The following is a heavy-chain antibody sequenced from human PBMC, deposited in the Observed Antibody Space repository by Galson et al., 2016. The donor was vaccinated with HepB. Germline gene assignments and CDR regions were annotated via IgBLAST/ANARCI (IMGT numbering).Heavy chain of an antibody. CDR1: GGSFSGSY. V-gene: IGHV4-34*01. CDR3: ARQDTNGFTPNDPFDI. D-gene: IGHD2-8*01. CDR2: INPSGST. J-gene: IGHJ3*02. Sequence: SETLSLTCTVFGGSFSGSYWSWIRQPPGKGLEWIGVINPSGSTNYNPSLKSRVSISVDTPRNQFSLKLRSVTAADTAVYFCARQDTNGFTPNDPFDIWGQGTMISVSS.